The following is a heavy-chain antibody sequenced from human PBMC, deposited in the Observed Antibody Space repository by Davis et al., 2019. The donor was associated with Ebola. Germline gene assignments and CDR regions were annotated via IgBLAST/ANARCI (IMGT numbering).Heavy chain of an antibody. CDR1: GYSFSKYW. Sequence: GESLKISCKGSGYSFSKYWIGWVRQMPGKGLEWVGIIYPGDSDTRYSPSFQDQVTISADKSINTAYLQWSSLKASDTAIYYCARRGYNSALWGMDVWGKGTTVTVSS. V-gene: IGHV5-51*01. CDR3: ARRGYNSALWGMDV. J-gene: IGHJ6*04. D-gene: IGHD3-22*01. CDR2: IYPGDSDT.